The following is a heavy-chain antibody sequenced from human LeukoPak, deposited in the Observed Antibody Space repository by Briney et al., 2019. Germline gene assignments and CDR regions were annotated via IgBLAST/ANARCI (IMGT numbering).Heavy chain of an antibody. Sequence: GGSLRLSCAASGFTFSSYAMHWVRQAPGKGLEWVAVISYDGSNKYYADSVKGRFTISRDNSKNTLYLQMDSLRAEDTAVYYCARSGGMVRGIYNWGQGTLVTVSS. D-gene: IGHD3-10*01. CDR2: ISYDGSNK. J-gene: IGHJ4*02. CDR1: GFTFSSYA. CDR3: ARSGGMVRGIYN. V-gene: IGHV3-30*04.